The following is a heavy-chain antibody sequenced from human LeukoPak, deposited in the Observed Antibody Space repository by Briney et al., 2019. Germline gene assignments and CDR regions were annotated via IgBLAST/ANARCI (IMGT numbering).Heavy chain of an antibody. CDR2: ISYDGSNK. V-gene: IGHV3-30*03. CDR3: AGGSTSCPDY. Sequence: TGGSLRLSCAASGFTFSTYSMNWVRQAPGKGLEWVAVISYDGSNKYYADSVKGRFTISRDNSKNTLYLQMNSLRAEDTAVYYCAGGSTSCPDYWGQGTLVTVSS. D-gene: IGHD2-2*01. CDR1: GFTFSTYS. J-gene: IGHJ4*02.